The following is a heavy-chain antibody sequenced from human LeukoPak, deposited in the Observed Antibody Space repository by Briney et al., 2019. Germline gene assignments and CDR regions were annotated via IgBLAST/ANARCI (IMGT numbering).Heavy chain of an antibody. D-gene: IGHD3-22*01. J-gene: IGHJ4*02. Sequence: GRSLRLSCVVSGFIFSTYEMNWVRQAPGKGLEWISYISYSGQTIYYADSVKGRFTISRDNAKNSLYLQINSLRVEDTAVYYCARDGRWIKKYEGSSPVWGQGTLVTVSS. CDR2: ISYSGQTI. CDR1: GFIFSTYE. CDR3: ARDGRWIKKYEGSSPV. V-gene: IGHV3-48*03.